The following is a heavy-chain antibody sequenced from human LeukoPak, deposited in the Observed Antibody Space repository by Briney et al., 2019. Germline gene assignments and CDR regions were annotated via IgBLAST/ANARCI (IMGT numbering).Heavy chain of an antibody. CDR1: GFTFSSYG. V-gene: IGHV3-30*03. D-gene: IGHD5-18*01. Sequence: PGRSLRLSCAASGFTFSSYGMHWVRQAPGKGLEWVAVISYDGSNKYYADSVKGRFTISRDNSKNTLYLQMNSLRAEDTAVYYCARLTRIQLWETFDYWGQGTLVTVSS. CDR2: ISYDGSNK. J-gene: IGHJ4*02. CDR3: ARLTRIQLWETFDY.